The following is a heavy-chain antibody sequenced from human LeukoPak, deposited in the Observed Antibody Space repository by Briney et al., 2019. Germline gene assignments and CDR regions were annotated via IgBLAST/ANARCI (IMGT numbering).Heavy chain of an antibody. Sequence: SETLSLTCTVSGCSISSYDYYWGWIRQPPGKGLEWIGYICDSGGTYYNPAHERRVTISVDTSKNQFSLKLSLGTAADAAVYYCARVALVYCSGGRCYSFDYWGQGTLVTVSS. D-gene: IGHD2-15*01. V-gene: IGHV4-30-4*01. CDR1: GCSISSYDYY. J-gene: IGHJ4*02. CDR3: ARVALVYCSGGRCYSFDY. CDR2: ICDSGGT.